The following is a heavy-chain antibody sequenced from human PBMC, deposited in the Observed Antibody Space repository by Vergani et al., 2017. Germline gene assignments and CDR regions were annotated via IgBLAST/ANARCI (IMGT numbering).Heavy chain of an antibody. Sequence: EVQLLESRGDLVQPGGSLRLSCTASGFTFSDFSMSWVRQAPGKGLEWVAFIGSSGPYINYADSVKGRFIISRDNTNNSLFLQLRSLRAEDAAVYYCARDCTSGGCPDNYGMDVWGQGATVTVSS. J-gene: IGHJ6*02. D-gene: IGHD2-8*01. V-gene: IGHV3-21*06. CDR2: IGSSGPYI. CDR3: ARDCTSGGCPDNYGMDV. CDR1: GFTFSDFS.